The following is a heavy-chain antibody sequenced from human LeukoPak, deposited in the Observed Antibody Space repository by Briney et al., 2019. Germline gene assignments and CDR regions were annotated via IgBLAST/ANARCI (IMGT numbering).Heavy chain of an antibody. CDR3: ARDVGTVWAAAATNWFDP. CDR1: GGSFSGYY. CDR2: INHSGST. Sequence: SETLSLTCAVYGGSFSGYYWSWIRQPPGKGLEWIGEINHSGSTNYNPSLKSRVTMSVDTSKNQFSLKLSSVTAADTAVYYCARDVGTVWAAAATNWFDPWGQGTLVTVSS. J-gene: IGHJ5*02. D-gene: IGHD6-13*01. V-gene: IGHV4-34*01.